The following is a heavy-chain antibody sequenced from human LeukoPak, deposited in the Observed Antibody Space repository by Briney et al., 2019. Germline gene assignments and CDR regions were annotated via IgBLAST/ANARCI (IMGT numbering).Heavy chain of an antibody. V-gene: IGHV1-69*13. D-gene: IGHD3-10*01. CDR3: ARDHRGFYYGSGNYYYLDV. Sequence: ASVKVSCKASGGTYNNYAITWVRQAPGQGLGWVGGILPVFGTSNYAQRFQGRVTITADESTGTTYMELSSLRSEDTAVYYCARDHRGFYYGSGNYYYLDVWGKGTTVTVSS. CDR2: ILPVFGTS. J-gene: IGHJ6*03. CDR1: GGTYNNYA.